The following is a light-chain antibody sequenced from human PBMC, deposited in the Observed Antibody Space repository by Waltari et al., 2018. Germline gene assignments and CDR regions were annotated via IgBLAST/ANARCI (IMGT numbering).Light chain of an antibody. CDR3: SSYTSSSTLEV. CDR1: SSDVGGYNY. V-gene: IGLV2-14*03. Sequence: QSALTQPASVSGSPGQSITISCTGTSSDVGGYNYVSWYQKHPGKAPKLMIYDVSNWPSVFSNCFSGSKSGNTASLTISGLQSEDESDFYCSSYTSSSTLEVFGTGTKVTVL. CDR2: DVS. J-gene: IGLJ1*01.